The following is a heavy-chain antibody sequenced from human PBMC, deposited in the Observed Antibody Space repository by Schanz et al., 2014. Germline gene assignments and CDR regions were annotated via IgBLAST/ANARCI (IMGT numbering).Heavy chain of an antibody. D-gene: IGHD5-18*01. V-gene: IGHV1-18*01. CDR2: ISTSNGNT. J-gene: IGHJ3*02. CDR1: GYTFTDYG. Sequence: QVQVVQSGAEVKKPGASVKVSCKASGYTFTDYGVIWVRQAPGQGLEWMGWISTSNGNTNYIQKLQGRVTMTIDTSTSTAYMELRSLRSDDTALYYCTRGGYSYALSAFDIWGQGTMVTVSS. CDR3: TRGGYSYALSAFDI.